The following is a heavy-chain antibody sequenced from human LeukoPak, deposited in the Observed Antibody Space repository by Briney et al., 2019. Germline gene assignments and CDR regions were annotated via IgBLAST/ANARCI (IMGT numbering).Heavy chain of an antibody. CDR1: GFTFSSYG. CDR3: ARDDSIYYGPPR. D-gene: IGHD3-10*01. J-gene: IGHJ4*02. V-gene: IGHV3-21*01. Sequence: NSGGSLRLSCAASGFTFSSYGMNWVRQAPGKGLEWVSSISSSSSYIYYADSVKGRFTISRDNAKNSLYLQMNSLRAEDTAVYYCARDDSIYYGPPRWGQGTLVTVSS. CDR2: ISSSSSYI.